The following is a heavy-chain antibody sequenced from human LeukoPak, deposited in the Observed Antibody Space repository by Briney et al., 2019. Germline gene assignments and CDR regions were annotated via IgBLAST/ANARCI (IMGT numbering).Heavy chain of an antibody. CDR2: IYYSGST. V-gene: IGHV4-59*08. CDR3: ARHGWCSGGSCYLNWYFDL. D-gene: IGHD2-15*01. Sequence: PSETLSLTCTVSGGSISSYYWSWIRQPPGKGLEWIGYIYYSGSTNYNPSLKSRVTISVDTSKNQFSLKLSSVTAADTAVYHCARHGWCSGGSCYLNWYFDLWGRGTLVTVSS. J-gene: IGHJ2*01. CDR1: GGSISSYY.